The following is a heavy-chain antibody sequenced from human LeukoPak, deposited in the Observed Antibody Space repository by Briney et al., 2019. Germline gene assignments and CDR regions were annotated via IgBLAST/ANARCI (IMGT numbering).Heavy chain of an antibody. J-gene: IGHJ4*02. CDR1: GFTFSSYA. Sequence: PGGSLRLSCAASGFTFSSYAMSWVRQAPGKGLEWVSAVSGSGGNTDYADSVKGRFTISRDNSMGTLYLQMNGLRAEDTAIYYCAKVRPMYGDYSRSLHYWGQGTLVTVS. CDR3: AKVRPMYGDYSRSLHY. CDR2: VSGSGGNT. V-gene: IGHV3-23*01. D-gene: IGHD4-17*01.